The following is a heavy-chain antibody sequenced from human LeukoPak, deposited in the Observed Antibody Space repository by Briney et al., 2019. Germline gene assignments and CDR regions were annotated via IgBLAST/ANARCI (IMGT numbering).Heavy chain of an antibody. D-gene: IGHD2-15*01. Sequence: ASVKVCCKASGDSLTKYYIHWVRQAPGQGLEWMGIINPSDGSTTYTQKFQGRVTMTTDTSTSTVNMELSSLRSEDTAVYYCAPSVRSGGSYYFDYWGQGTLVTVSS. CDR1: GDSLTKYY. J-gene: IGHJ4*02. V-gene: IGHV1-46*01. CDR2: INPSDGST. CDR3: APSVRSGGSYYFDY.